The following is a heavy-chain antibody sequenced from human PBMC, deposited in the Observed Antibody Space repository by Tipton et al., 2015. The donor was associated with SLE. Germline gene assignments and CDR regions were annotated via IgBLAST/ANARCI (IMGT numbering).Heavy chain of an antibody. CDR1: GFTFSSCA. V-gene: IGHV3-23*03. CDR3: AGAAPGVQGVNDAFDI. Sequence: SLRLSCAASGFTFSSCAMTWVRQAPGKGLEWVAVIYGGGSATYADSLKGRFTVSRDNSKNTLFLQMNSLTAEDTAVYYCAGAAPGVQGVNDAFDIWGQGTMVTVSS. J-gene: IGHJ3*02. D-gene: IGHD3-10*01. CDR2: IYGGGSA.